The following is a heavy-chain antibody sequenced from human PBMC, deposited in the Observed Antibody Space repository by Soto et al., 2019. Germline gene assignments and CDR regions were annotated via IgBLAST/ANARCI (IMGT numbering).Heavy chain of an antibody. Sequence: EVQLVESGGGLVQPGGSLRLSCVASGFSFRSYGMTWVRQAPGKGLEWVANINQDGSEKYYGDSVKGRFTFSRDNPKNSVYLQVDRTRVENTALYHCARAHPRNNYYAMDVWRQGTKVTVSS. V-gene: IGHV3-7*04. J-gene: IGHJ6*02. CDR1: GFSFRSYG. CDR2: INQDGSEK. CDR3: ARAHPRNNYYAMDV.